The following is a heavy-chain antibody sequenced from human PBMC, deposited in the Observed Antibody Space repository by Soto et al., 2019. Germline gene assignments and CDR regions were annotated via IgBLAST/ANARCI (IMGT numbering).Heavy chain of an antibody. CDR3: ARAKWFGGLLGDVFDL. D-gene: IGHD3-10*01. J-gene: IGHJ3*01. V-gene: IGHV3-23*01. CDR1: GFTFSSYA. Sequence: EVQLLESGGGLVQPGGSLRHSCAASGFTFSSYAMSWVRQAPGKGLEWVSAISGSGGSTYYADSAKGRRTISRDNSKNTMYLQMNSLRAEDTAMYYCARAKWFGGLLGDVFDLWGQGTMVTVSS. CDR2: ISGSGGST.